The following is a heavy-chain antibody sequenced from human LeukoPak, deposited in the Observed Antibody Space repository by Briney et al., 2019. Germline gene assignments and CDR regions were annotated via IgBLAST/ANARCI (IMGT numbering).Heavy chain of an antibody. CDR3: ARGVGARGSNSDY. D-gene: IGHD1-26*01. J-gene: IGHJ4*02. V-gene: IGHV4-34*01. Sequence: SETLSLTCAVYGGSFSGYYWTWIRQPPGKGLEWIGEINHSGSTNYNPSLKSRVTISIDTSKNQFSLKLSSVTAADTAVYYCARGVGARGSNSDYWGQGVLVTVSS. CDR1: GGSFSGYY. CDR2: INHSGST.